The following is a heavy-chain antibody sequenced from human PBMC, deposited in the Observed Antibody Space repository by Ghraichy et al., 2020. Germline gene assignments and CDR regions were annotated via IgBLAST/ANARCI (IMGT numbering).Heavy chain of an antibody. Sequence: SETLSLTCTVSGGSISSSSYYWGWIRQPPGKGLEWIGSIYYSGSTYYNPSLKSRVTISVDTSKNQFSLKLSSVTAADTAVYYCARHPALIVDYWGQGTLVTVSS. D-gene: IGHD2/OR15-2a*01. CDR1: GGSISSSSYY. V-gene: IGHV4-39*01. CDR3: ARHPALIVDY. CDR2: IYYSGST. J-gene: IGHJ4*02.